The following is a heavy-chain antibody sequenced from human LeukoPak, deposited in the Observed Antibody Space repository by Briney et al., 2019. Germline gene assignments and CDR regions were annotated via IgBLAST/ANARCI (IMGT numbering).Heavy chain of an antibody. CDR3: ARGPKNYDSWSGYYYGMDV. D-gene: IGHD3-3*01. CDR1: GYTFTSYD. J-gene: IGHJ6*02. CDR2: MNPNSGNT. V-gene: IGHV1-8*01. Sequence: ASVKVSCKASGYTFTSYDINWVRQATGQGLEWMGWMNPNSGNTGYAQKFQGRVTMTRNTSISTAYMELSSLRSEDTAVYYCARGPKNYDSWSGYYYGMDVWGQGTTVTVSS.